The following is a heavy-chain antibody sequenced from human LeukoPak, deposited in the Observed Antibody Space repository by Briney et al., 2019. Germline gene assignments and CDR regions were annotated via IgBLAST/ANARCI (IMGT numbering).Heavy chain of an antibody. CDR1: GFTFSSYG. V-gene: IGHV3-30*02. CDR2: IHFDGSKT. Sequence: GGSLRLSCAASGFTFSSYGMYWVRQAPGKGLEWVAFIHFDGSKTYYADSVKGRFTVSRDNPKNTLFLQMDSLRVEDTAVYYCAIGQHGPYAFWSGDSWGPGTLVTVSS. J-gene: IGHJ4*02. CDR3: AIGQHGPYAFWSGDS. D-gene: IGHD3-3*01.